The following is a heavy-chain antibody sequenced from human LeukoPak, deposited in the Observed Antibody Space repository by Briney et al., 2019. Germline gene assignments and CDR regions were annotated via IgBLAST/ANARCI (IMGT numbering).Heavy chain of an antibody. CDR3: ARQLRFLEWFSETNWFDP. CDR1: GGSISSGDYY. D-gene: IGHD3-3*01. J-gene: IGHJ5*02. V-gene: IGHV4-30-4*08. CDR2: IYYSGST. Sequence: SQTLSLTCTVSGGSISSGDYYWSWIRQPPGKGLEWIGYIYYSGSTYYNPSPKSRVTISVDTSKNQFSLELSSVTAADTAVYYCARQLRFLEWFSETNWFDPWGQGTLVTVSS.